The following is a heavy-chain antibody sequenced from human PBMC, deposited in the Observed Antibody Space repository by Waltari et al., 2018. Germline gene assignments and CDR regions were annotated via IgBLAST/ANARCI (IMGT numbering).Heavy chain of an antibody. CDR1: GFTVSNYW. CDR2: ANSDGSSP. D-gene: IGHD7-27*01. V-gene: IGHV3-74*01. Sequence: EVQLVESGGGVVQQGGSLRLSCAASGFTVSNYWMHWVRQVPGKGLIWVSHANSDGSSPTYADSVKGRFTISRDNAKNTLYLQMNSLRAEDTAIYYCARDTPGDGIDYWGQGILVTVSS. CDR3: ARDTPGDGIDY. J-gene: IGHJ4*02.